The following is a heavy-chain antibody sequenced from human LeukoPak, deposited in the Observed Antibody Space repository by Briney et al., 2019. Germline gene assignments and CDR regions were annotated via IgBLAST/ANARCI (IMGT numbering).Heavy chain of an antibody. CDR2: IYYSGST. CDR1: GGSISSYY. D-gene: IGHD3-3*01. Sequence: SETLSLTCTVSGGSISSYYWSWIRQPPGKGLEWIGYIYYSGSTNYNPSLKSRVTISEDTSKNQLSLKLSSVTAADTAVYYCARGYYDFWSGPLWGQGTLVTVSS. V-gene: IGHV4-59*01. CDR3: ARGYYDFWSGPL. J-gene: IGHJ4*02.